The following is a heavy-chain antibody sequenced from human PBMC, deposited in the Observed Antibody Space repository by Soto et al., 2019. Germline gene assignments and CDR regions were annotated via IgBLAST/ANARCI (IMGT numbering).Heavy chain of an antibody. CDR3: ARGNPLRSAGTHAFDI. CDR2: TRNKADSYTT. Sequence: EVQLVESGGGLVQPGGSLRLSCAASGFTFSDHYMDWVRQAPGKGLEWVGRTRNKADSYTTEYAASVKGRFTISTDDSKNSLYLQMSSLKIEDTAVYYCARGNPLRSAGTHAFDIWGQGTMVTVSS. D-gene: IGHD1-1*01. V-gene: IGHV3-72*01. J-gene: IGHJ3*02. CDR1: GFTFSDHY.